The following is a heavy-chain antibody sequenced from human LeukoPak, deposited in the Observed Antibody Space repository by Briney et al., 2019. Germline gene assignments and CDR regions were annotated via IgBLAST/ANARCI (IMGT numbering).Heavy chain of an antibody. Sequence: GASVKVSCKPSGYTFTSYYMHWVRQAPGQRLEWMGIINPSGGSTSHAQKFQARVTMTRDTSTSTVYMELSSLRSEDTSVYYCARDFDCSSTSCYDQGDYWGQGTLVTVSS. V-gene: IGHV1-46*01. CDR2: INPSGGST. CDR3: ARDFDCSSTSCYDQGDY. J-gene: IGHJ4*02. D-gene: IGHD2-2*01. CDR1: GYTFTSYY.